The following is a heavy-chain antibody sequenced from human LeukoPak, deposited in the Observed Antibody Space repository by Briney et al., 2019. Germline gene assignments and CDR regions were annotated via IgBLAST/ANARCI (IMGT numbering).Heavy chain of an antibody. Sequence: GESLKISCEGSGYWFTSYWIGWVRQMPGKGLDWMGVIYPGDSDTIYSPSFQGQVTISVDKSMRTAYLLWSSLKASDTAIYYCARHLRVGRIAPFDFWGQGTLVTVSS. D-gene: IGHD1-26*01. CDR2: IYPGDSDT. J-gene: IGHJ4*02. CDR3: ARHLRVGRIAPFDF. CDR1: GYWFTSYW. V-gene: IGHV5-51*01.